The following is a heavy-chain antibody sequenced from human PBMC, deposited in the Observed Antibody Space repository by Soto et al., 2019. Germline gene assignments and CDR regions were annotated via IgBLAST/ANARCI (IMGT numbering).Heavy chain of an antibody. D-gene: IGHD3-16*01. V-gene: IGHV4-34*01. CDR3: ARSPTFYNYVWGNSTY. Sequence: PSETLSLTCAICGASFSPYHWSWIPQSPGKGLEWIGEVNLSGNTYYNPSFKTRVTMSVDASKNQFSLKMGSLTAADTAIYYCARSPTFYNYVWGNSTYWGQGALVTVSS. CDR2: VNLSGNT. J-gene: IGHJ4*02. CDR1: GASFSPYH.